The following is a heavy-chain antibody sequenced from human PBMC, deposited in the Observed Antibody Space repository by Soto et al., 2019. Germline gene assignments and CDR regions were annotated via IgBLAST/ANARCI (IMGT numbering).Heavy chain of an antibody. CDR3: ARLAYSGYFQT. D-gene: IGHD2-21*01. V-gene: IGHV4-39*02. CDR1: GDSISSSTYY. CDR2: IYYSGAA. Sequence: SETLSLTCDVSGDSISSSTYYWGWIRQPPGKGLEWLASIYYSGAAYYNPSLRSRVSISVDTSNNRFSLALTSLTAADTAVYFCARLAYSGYFQTWGQGSLVTVYS. J-gene: IGHJ1*01.